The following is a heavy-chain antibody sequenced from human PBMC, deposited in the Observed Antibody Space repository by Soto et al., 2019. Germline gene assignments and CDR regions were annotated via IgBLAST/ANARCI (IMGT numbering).Heavy chain of an antibody. CDR2: IWYDGSNK. D-gene: IGHD2-2*02. Sequence: QVQLVESGGGVVQPGRSLRLSCAASGFTFSSYGMHWVRQAPGKGLEWVAVIWYDGSNKYYADSVKGRFTISRDNSKNTLYLQMNSLRAEDTAVYYCARDPLGYCSSTSCSTQDDAFDIWGQGTMVTVSS. V-gene: IGHV3-33*01. J-gene: IGHJ3*02. CDR3: ARDPLGYCSSTSCSTQDDAFDI. CDR1: GFTFSSYG.